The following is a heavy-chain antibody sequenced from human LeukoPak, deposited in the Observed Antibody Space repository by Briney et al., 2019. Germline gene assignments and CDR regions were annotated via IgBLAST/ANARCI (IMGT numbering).Heavy chain of an antibody. V-gene: IGHV4-34*01. CDR2: INHSGST. Sequence: SETLSLTCAVSGGSISSGGYYWSWIRQPPGKGLEWIGEINHSGSTNYNPSLKSRVTISVDTSKNQFSLKLSSVTAADTAVYYCARGRLAGIAFDIWGQGTMVTVSS. CDR3: ARGRLAGIAFDI. CDR1: GGSISSGGYY. D-gene: IGHD7-27*01. J-gene: IGHJ3*02.